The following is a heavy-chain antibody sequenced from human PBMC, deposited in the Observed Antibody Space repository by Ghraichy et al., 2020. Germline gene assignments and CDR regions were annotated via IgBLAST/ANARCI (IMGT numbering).Heavy chain of an antibody. CDR3: ARDARGALDAFDI. Sequence: GGSLRLSCAASGFTFRSYWMTWVRQAPGKGLEWVANINLDGSENYYVDSVKGRFTSSRDNAKNSLYLQMNSLRAEDTAVDYCARDARGALDAFDIWGQGTMVTVSS. D-gene: IGHD3-10*01. J-gene: IGHJ3*02. CDR2: INLDGSEN. V-gene: IGHV3-7*01. CDR1: GFTFRSYW.